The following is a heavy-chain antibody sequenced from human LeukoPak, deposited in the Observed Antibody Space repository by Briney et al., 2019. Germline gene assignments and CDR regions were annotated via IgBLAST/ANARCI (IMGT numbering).Heavy chain of an antibody. CDR2: INWNGGST. CDR3: ARVAVVPAASYYFDY. V-gene: IGHV3-20*04. Sequence: GGSLRLSCAASGFTFDDYGVSWVRQAPGKGLEWVSGINWNGGSTGYADSVKGRFTISRDNAKNSLYLQMNSLRAEDTALYYCARVAVVPAASYYFDYWGQGTLVTVSS. J-gene: IGHJ4*02. CDR1: GFTFDDYG. D-gene: IGHD2-2*01.